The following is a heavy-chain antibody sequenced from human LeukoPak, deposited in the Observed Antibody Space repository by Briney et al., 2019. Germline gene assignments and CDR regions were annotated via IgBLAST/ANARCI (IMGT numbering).Heavy chain of an antibody. V-gene: IGHV3-23*01. CDR3: AKGAYDYIEIAYFDS. J-gene: IGHJ4*02. CDR2: LIGSSGST. CDR1: GFTSTNYA. D-gene: IGHD5-12*01. Sequence: GGSLRLSCAASGFTSTNYAMNWVRQAPGKGLEWVSVLIGSSGSTDYADSVKGWFTISRDISKNTLSLQMNSLRAEDTAIYYCAKGAYDYIEIAYFDSWGQGTLVTVSS.